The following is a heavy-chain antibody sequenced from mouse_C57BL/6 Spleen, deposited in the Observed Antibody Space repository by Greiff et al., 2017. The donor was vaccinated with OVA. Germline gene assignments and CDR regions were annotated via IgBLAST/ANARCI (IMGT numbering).Heavy chain of an antibody. J-gene: IGHJ2*01. CDR1: GYTFTSYT. CDR2: INPSSGYT. V-gene: IGHV1-4*01. D-gene: IGHD1-1*01. CDR3: APITTVVAPYFDY. Sequence: VQRVESGAELTRPGASVKMSCKASGYTFTSYTMHWVKQRPGQGLEWIGYINPSSGYTKYNQKFKDKATLTADKSSSTAYMQLSSLTSEDSAVYYCAPITTVVAPYFDYWGQGTTLTVSS.